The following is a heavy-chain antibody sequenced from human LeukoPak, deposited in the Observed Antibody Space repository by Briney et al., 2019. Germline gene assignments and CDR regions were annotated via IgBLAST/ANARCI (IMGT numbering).Heavy chain of an antibody. CDR2: ISGSGGST. D-gene: IGHD3-3*01. J-gene: IGHJ6*03. CDR3: AKDRPPYYDFWSGTMDV. V-gene: IGHV3-23*01. CDR1: GFTFSSYA. Sequence: GGSLRLSCAASGFTFSSYAMSWVRQAPGKGLEWVSAISGSGGSTYYADSVKGRFTISRDNSKNTLYLQMNSLRAEDTAVYYCAKDRPPYYDFWSGTMDVWGKGTTVTVSS.